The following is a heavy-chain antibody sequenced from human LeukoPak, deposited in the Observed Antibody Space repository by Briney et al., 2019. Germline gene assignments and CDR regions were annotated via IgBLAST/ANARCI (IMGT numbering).Heavy chain of an antibody. D-gene: IGHD3-16*01. Sequence: GASVKVSCKASGYTFTGYYMHWVRQAPGQGLEWMGWINPNGGGTNYAQKFQGWVTMTRDTSISTAYMELSRLRSDDTAVYYCARGGRWTPYYYYYGMDVWGKGTTVTVSS. V-gene: IGHV1-2*04. CDR2: INPNGGGT. CDR1: GYTFTGYY. J-gene: IGHJ6*04. CDR3: ARGGRWTPYYYYYGMDV.